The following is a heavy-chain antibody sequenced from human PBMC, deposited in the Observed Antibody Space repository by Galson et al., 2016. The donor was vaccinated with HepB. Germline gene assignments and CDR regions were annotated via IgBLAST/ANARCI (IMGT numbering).Heavy chain of an antibody. CDR1: GFPFSSYW. D-gene: IGHD6-19*01. CDR2: IKQDGGET. CDR3: AREDGSSGSPGGY. J-gene: IGHJ4*02. Sequence: SLRLSCAASGFPFSSYWMTWLRQAPGKGPEWVASIKQDGGETFYVDSVKGRFTISRDNSKNTLYLQMNSLRVEDTAVYYCAREDGSSGSPGGYWGQGTLVTVSS. V-gene: IGHV3-7*01.